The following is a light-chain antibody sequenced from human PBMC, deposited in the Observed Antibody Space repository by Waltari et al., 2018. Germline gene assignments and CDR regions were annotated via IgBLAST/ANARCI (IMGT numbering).Light chain of an antibody. J-gene: IGKJ3*01. CDR1: QAISDN. CDR3: QHGFGTPFT. CDR2: KAS. V-gene: IGKV1-NL1*01. Sequence: DIQMTKSPSSLSASVGERVTITCQASQAISDNLAWYQQKPGKAPKLLIYKASTLQSGVPSRFGGSGSGTDFTLTITSLQPEDFATYFCQHGFGTPFTFGPGTKLDIK.